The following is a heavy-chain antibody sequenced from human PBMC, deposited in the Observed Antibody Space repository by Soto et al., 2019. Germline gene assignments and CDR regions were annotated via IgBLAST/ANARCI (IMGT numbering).Heavy chain of an antibody. Sequence: QVQLVQSGAEVKKPGSSVKVSCKASGGTFSSYTISWVRQAPGQGLEWMGRIIPILGIANYAQKFQGRVTITADKSTSTAYMELSSLRSEDTVVYYCARGSGYSSSWYSYYFDYWGQGTLVTVSS. J-gene: IGHJ4*02. CDR2: IIPILGIA. CDR1: GGTFSSYT. CDR3: ARGSGYSSSWYSYYFDY. D-gene: IGHD6-13*01. V-gene: IGHV1-69*02.